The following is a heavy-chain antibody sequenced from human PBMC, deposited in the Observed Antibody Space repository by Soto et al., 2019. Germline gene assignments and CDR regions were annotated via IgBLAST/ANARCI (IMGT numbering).Heavy chain of an antibody. CDR3: ARAGYSYGFGYYYDH. Sequence: SETLSLTCTVSGGSISRYYWSWIRQPPGKGLNWIGYIYYDGSTNYSPSLKSRVTISLDTSKNQFSLRLSSVTAADTAAYYCARAGYSYGFGYYYDHWGQGTLVTVPS. D-gene: IGHD5-18*01. J-gene: IGHJ4*02. CDR1: GGSISRYY. V-gene: IGHV4-59*01. CDR2: IYYDGST.